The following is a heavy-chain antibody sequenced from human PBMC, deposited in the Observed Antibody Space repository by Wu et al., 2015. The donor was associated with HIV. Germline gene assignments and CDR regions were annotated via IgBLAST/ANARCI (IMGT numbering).Heavy chain of an antibody. CDR2: INPDSGGT. Sequence: QVQLVQSGAEVKEPGASVKVSCKASGYSFTDNYIHWVRQAPGQGLESVGWINPDSGGTHYAQKFQGRVTMTRDTSISTAYMDLSRLRSDDTAVYYCARDGKLLWFGESGWFDPWGQGTLVTVSS. J-gene: IGHJ5*02. V-gene: IGHV1-2*02. CDR3: ARDGKLLWFGESGWFDP. D-gene: IGHD3-10*01. CDR1: GYSFTDNY.